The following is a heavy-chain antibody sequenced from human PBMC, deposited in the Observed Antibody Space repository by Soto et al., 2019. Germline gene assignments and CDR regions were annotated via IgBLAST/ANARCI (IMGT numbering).Heavy chain of an antibody. CDR2: IIPIFGTA. CDR3: ARDITRAGIVGATTFFAFDI. Sequence: QVQLVQSGAEVKKPGSSVKVSCKASGGTFSSYAISWVRQAPGQGLEWMGGIIPIFGTANYAQKFQGRVTITADESTRTAYMELSSLRSEDTAVYYCARDITRAGIVGATTFFAFDIWGQGTMVTVSS. CDR1: GGTFSSYA. V-gene: IGHV1-69*01. D-gene: IGHD1-26*01. J-gene: IGHJ3*02.